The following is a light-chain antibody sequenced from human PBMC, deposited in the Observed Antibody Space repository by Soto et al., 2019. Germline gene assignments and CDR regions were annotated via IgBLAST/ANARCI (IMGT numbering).Light chain of an antibody. CDR2: GAS. J-gene: IGKJ3*01. CDR1: QSVTSSY. V-gene: IGKV3-20*01. Sequence: EIVLTQSPGTLSLSPGERATLTCRASQSVTSSYLAWYQQKPGQAPRLLMYGASSRATGIPDRFSGSWSGTDFTLTISRLEPEDFAVYYCQQYGSSPLTFGPGTKMDIK. CDR3: QQYGSSPLT.